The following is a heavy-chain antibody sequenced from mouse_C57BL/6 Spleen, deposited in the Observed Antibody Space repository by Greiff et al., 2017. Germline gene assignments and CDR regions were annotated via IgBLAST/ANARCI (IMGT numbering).Heavy chain of an antibody. J-gene: IGHJ4*01. D-gene: IGHD1-1*01. CDR1: GFTFSDYG. CDR2: ISSGSSTI. CDR3: ARVKYYYGSSPYAMDY. V-gene: IGHV5-17*01. Sequence: EVQVVESGGGLVKPGGSLKLSCAASGFTFSDYGMHWVRQAPEKGLEWVAYISSGSSTIYYADTVKGRFTISRDNAKNTLFLQMTSLRSEDTAMYYCARVKYYYGSSPYAMDYWGQGTSVTVSS.